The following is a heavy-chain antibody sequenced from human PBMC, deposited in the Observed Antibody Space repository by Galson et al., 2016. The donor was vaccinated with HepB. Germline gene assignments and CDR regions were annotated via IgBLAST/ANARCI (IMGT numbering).Heavy chain of an antibody. CDR1: GFTFSAYW. CDR2: IKQNGREK. J-gene: IGHJ4*02. Sequence: SLRLSCAASGFTFSAYWMSWVRQAPGKGLEWVANIKQNGREKDYVDSVKGRFTISRDNAKNSLCLQMNSLRAEDTAVYYCAREGYGGFDCWGQGDLVTVSS. CDR3: AREGYGGFDC. V-gene: IGHV3-7*03. D-gene: IGHD4-23*01.